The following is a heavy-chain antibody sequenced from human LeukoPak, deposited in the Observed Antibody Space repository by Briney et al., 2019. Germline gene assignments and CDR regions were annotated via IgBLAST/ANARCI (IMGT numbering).Heavy chain of an antibody. CDR1: GYTFTGYY. J-gene: IGHJ6*02. D-gene: IGHD3-3*01. V-gene: IGHV1-2*02. CDR3: ARSLYTICGVVTSYGMDV. Sequence: ASVTVSCKASGYTFTGYYMHWVRQAPGQGLEWMGWINPNSGGTNYAQKFQGRVTMTRDTSISTAYMELSRLISDDTAVYYCARSLYTICGVVTSYGMDVWGQGTTVTVSS. CDR2: INPNSGGT.